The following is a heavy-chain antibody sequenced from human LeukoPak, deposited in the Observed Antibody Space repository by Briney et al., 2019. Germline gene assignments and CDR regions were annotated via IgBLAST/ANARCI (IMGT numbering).Heavy chain of an antibody. Sequence: GGSLRLSCAASGFTFSSYSMNWVRQAPGKGLEWVSSISSSSSYIYYADSVKGRFTISRDNAKNSLYLQMNSLRAEDTAVYYCARDQRYCSSTSCYIPDSFDYWGQGTLVTVSS. V-gene: IGHV3-21*01. CDR3: ARDQRYCSSTSCYIPDSFDY. CDR2: ISSSSSYI. CDR1: GFTFSSYS. D-gene: IGHD2-2*02. J-gene: IGHJ4*02.